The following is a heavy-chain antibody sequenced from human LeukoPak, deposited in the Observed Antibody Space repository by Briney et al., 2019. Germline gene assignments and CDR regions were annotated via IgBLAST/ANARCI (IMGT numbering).Heavy chain of an antibody. D-gene: IGHD3-10*01. Sequence: SETLSLTCTISDNSFSTTGNHWGWIRQPPGKGLEWIGEINHSGSTNYNPSLKSRVTISVDTSKNQFSLKLSSVTATDTAVYYCVRQNYFDYWGQGTLVTVSS. V-gene: IGHV4-34*01. CDR3: VRQNYFDY. CDR1: DNSFSTTGNH. CDR2: INHSGST. J-gene: IGHJ4*02.